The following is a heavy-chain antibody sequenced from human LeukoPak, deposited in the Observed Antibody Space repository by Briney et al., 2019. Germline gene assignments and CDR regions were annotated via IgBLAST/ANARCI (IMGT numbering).Heavy chain of an antibody. CDR2: ISDCSSYI. D-gene: IGHD3-3*01. V-gene: IGHV3-21*01. J-gene: IGHJ5*02. Sequence: GGSLRLSCAASGFTFSSYSMNWVRQAPGKGLEWASSISDCSSYIYYADSVKGRFTISRDNAKNSLYLQMNSLRAEDTAVYYCARDGDFGVVIRYNWFDPWGQGTLVTVSS. CDR1: GFTFSSYS. CDR3: ARDGDFGVVIRYNWFDP.